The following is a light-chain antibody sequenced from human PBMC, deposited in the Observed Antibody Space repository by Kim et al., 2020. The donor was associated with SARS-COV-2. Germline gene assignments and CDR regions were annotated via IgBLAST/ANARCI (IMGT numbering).Light chain of an antibody. CDR3: LAWDGTSVV. CDR2: QDS. CDR1: DLGNRD. Sequence: LSPGQTATILCSGHDLGNRDISWYQQRPGQSPVLVIYQDSRRPSGFPDRFSGSMSGNTATLTISGTQPLDEADYFCLAWDGTSVVFGGGTQLTVL. J-gene: IGLJ2*01. V-gene: IGLV3-1*01.